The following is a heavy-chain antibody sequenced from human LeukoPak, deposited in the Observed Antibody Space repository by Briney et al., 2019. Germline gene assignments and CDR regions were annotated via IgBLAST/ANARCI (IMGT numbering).Heavy chain of an antibody. CDR1: GGSISSYY. CDR2: IYTSGST. CDR3: ARDDGAVAGIGFNWFDP. V-gene: IGHV4-4*07. D-gene: IGHD6-19*01. Sequence: SETLSLTCTVSGGSISSYYWSWIRQPAGKGLEWIGRIYTSGSTNHNPSLKSRVTMSVDTSKNQFSLKLSSVTAADTAVYYCARDDGAVAGIGFNWFDPWGQGTLVTVSS. J-gene: IGHJ5*02.